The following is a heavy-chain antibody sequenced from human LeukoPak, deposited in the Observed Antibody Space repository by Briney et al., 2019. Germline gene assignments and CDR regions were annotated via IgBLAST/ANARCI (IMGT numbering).Heavy chain of an antibody. V-gene: IGHV1-24*01. CDR3: VREGAVPGIDP. Sequence: GASVKVSCKISGYNLSDLSIHWVREAPGEGLEWMGGFDSENNKMVYSQKFQGRVTMTEDTSADTAYMELASLRSEDTAVYYCVREGAVPGIDPWGQGTLVTDSS. CDR2: FDSENNKM. D-gene: IGHD3-16*01. J-gene: IGHJ5*02. CDR1: GYNLSDLS.